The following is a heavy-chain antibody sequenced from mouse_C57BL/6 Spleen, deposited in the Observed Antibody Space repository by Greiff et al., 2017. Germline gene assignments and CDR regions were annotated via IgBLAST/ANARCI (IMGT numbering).Heavy chain of an antibody. CDR2: ISDGGSYT. CDR1: GFTFSSYA. J-gene: IGHJ4*01. D-gene: IGHD6-5*01. V-gene: IGHV5-4*01. CDR3: ARDSLPGAMDY. Sequence: EVMLVESGGGLVKPGGSLKLSCAASGFTFSSYAMSWVRQTPEKRLEWVATISDGGSYTYYPDNVKGRFTISRDNAKNNLYLQMSHLKSEDTAMYYCARDSLPGAMDYWGQGTSVTVSS.